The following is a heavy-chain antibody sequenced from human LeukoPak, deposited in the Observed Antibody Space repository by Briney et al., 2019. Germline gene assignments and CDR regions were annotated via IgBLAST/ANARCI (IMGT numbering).Heavy chain of an antibody. J-gene: IGHJ4*02. CDR2: ISYDGSNK. CDR3: ARSLGKYFGSSTILSDY. D-gene: IGHD2-2*01. CDR1: GFTFSSYA. Sequence: PGRSLRLSCAASGFTFSSYAMHWVRQAPGKGLEWVAVISYDGSNKYYADSVKGRFTISRDNSKNTLWLQMNSLRAEDTAVYYCARSLGKYFGSSTILSDYWGQGTLVTVSS. V-gene: IGHV3-30-3*01.